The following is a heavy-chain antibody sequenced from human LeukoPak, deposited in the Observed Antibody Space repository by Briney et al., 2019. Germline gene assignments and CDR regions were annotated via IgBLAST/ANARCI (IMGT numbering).Heavy chain of an antibody. J-gene: IGHJ5*02. V-gene: IGHV4-59*01. CDR2: ISYIGST. Sequence: PSETPSLTCTVSGDSISTYYWSWIRQPPGKGLEWIGYISYIGSTNYNPSLKSRVTVSVGTSKNQFSLKLSSVTAADTAVYYCARDERVDLWSGGSWFDPWGRGTLVTVSS. CDR1: GDSISTYY. CDR3: ARDERVDLWSGGSWFDP. D-gene: IGHD3-3*01.